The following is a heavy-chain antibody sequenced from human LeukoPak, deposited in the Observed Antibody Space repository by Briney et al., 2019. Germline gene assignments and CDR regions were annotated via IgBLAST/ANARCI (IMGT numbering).Heavy chain of an antibody. CDR3: ARVRDNACDY. V-gene: IGHV1-2*02. CDR1: GYMVSDYY. Sequence: ASVTVPCKTSGYMVSDYYMHWVRQAPGRGLEWMGWLRGDTGDTDSPQKFKGRVTMTRDTATNTAYMQLSRLTYDDTAIYFCARVRDNACDYWGQGTLVTVSS. D-gene: IGHD1-1*01. J-gene: IGHJ4*02. CDR2: LRGDTGDT.